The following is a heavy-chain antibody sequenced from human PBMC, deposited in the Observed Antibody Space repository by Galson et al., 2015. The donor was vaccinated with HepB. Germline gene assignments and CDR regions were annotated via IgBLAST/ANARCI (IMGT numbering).Heavy chain of an antibody. CDR2: VIGRAST. V-gene: IGHV3-23*01. J-gene: IGHJ4*02. CDR1: GFTFSNYA. CDR3: ARRGYAYGYSDY. Sequence: SLRLSCAASGFTFSNYAMNWVRQAPGRGLEWVSAVIGRASTYYADSVRGRFTISRDNSNNTLYLQMNSLRIEDTAIYYCARRGYAYGYSDYWGQGTLVAVSS. D-gene: IGHD5-18*01.